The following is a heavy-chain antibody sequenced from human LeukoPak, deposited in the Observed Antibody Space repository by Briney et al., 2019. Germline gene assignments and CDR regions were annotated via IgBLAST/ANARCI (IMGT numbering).Heavy chain of an antibody. V-gene: IGHV1-8*01. CDR1: GYTFTSYD. J-gene: IGHJ4*02. CDR3: AIYGSGSGFDY. CDR2: MNPNSGNT. D-gene: IGHD3-10*01. Sequence: GASGKVSCKASGYTFTSYDINWVRQAPGQGLEWMGWMNPNSGNTGYAQKFQGRVTMTRNTSISTAYMELSSLRSEDPAVYYCAIYGSGSGFDYWGQGTLVTVSS.